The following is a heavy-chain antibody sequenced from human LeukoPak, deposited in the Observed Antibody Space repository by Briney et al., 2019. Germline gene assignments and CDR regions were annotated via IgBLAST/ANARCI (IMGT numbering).Heavy chain of an antibody. CDR2: INPSGGST. J-gene: IGHJ4*02. D-gene: IGHD6-6*01. CDR1: GYTFTSYY. V-gene: IGHV1-46*01. Sequence: ASVKVSCKASGYTFTSYYMHRVRQAPGQGLEWMGIINPSGGSTSYAQKFQGRVTMTRDMSTSTVYMELSSLRSEDTAVYYCARTIAARLRDFGYWGQGTLVTVSS. CDR3: ARTIAARLRDFGY.